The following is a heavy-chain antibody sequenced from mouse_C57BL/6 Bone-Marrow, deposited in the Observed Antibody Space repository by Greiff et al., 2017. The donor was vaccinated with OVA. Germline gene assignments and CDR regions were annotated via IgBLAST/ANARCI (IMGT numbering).Heavy chain of an antibody. CDR3: AGDYDAYAMDY. CDR2: IYPGDGDT. Sequence: QVQLQQSGPELVKPGASVKISCKASGYAFSSSWMNWVKQRLGKGLEWIGRIYPGDGDTNYNGKFKGKATLTADKSSSTAYMQLSSLTSEDSAVYFCAGDYDAYAMDYWGQGTSVTVSS. D-gene: IGHD2-4*01. CDR1: GYAFSSSW. V-gene: IGHV1-82*01. J-gene: IGHJ4*01.